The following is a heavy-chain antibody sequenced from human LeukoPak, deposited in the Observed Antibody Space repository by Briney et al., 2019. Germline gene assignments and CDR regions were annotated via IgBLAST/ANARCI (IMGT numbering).Heavy chain of an antibody. J-gene: IGHJ4*02. V-gene: IGHV3-7*01. CDR2: IQRDGSEF. CDR1: GYPFSDHY. CDR3: ARSPDGFDY. Sequence: GGSLRLSCAVSGYPFSDHYIDWVRQAPGKGLEWVANIQRDGSEFYYMNSVRGRFTISRDNAKNSLYLQMNSLRVEDTAVYYCARSPDGFDYWGQGTLVTVSS.